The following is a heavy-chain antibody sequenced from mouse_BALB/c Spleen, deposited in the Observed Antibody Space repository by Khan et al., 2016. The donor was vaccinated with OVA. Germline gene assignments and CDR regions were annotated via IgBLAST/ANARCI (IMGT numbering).Heavy chain of an antibody. CDR2: IYPGTDNT. CDR1: GYIFTNYW. J-gene: IGHJ2*01. Sequence: QVQLQQSGAEVVRPGASVKLSCKTSGYIFTNYWIHWVKQRSGQGLEWIARIYPGTDNTYYNEKLKDKATLTADKSSSTAYMQLSSLKSEDSAVYYCASEEALYNFSYWGQGTTLTVSS. V-gene: IGHV1-76*01. CDR3: ASEEALYNFSY. D-gene: IGHD3-2*02.